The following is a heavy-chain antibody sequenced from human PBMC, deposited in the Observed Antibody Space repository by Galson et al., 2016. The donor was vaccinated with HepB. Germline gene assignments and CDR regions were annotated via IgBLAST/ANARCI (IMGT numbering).Heavy chain of an antibody. CDR3: ARSLSVLSSNWYFDR. Sequence: TLSLTCTVSGGSISSGDYYWTWIRQPAGKRLEWIGRVFSTVAFPESTKYNPSLEPRVTISADASRNQFYLRLTSVTSAVTAVYFCARSLSVLSSNWYFDRWGPGTLVTVSS. D-gene: IGHD3-16*02. J-gene: IGHJ2*01. CDR2: VFSTVAFPEST. V-gene: IGHV4-61*02. CDR1: GGSISSGDYY.